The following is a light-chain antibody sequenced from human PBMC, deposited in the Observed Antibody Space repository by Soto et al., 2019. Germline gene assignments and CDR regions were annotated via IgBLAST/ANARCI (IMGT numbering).Light chain of an antibody. Sequence: QSALTQPPSASGSPGQSVTISCTGTSSDVGGYNYVSWYQQHPGKAPKLMIYEVSKRPSGVPDRFSGSKSGNTASLTVSGLQAEDEAYYYCSSYAGSKTLFGGGTKVTVL. J-gene: IGLJ2*01. CDR1: SSDVGGYNY. CDR2: EVS. V-gene: IGLV2-8*01. CDR3: SSYAGSKTL.